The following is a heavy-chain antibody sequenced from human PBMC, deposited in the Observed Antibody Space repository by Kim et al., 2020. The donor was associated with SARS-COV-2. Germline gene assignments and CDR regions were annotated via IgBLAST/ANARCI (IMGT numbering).Heavy chain of an antibody. J-gene: IGHJ4*02. CDR3: AREGILTGYYTSYYFDY. D-gene: IGHD3-9*01. CDR2: IYYSGST. Sequence: SETLSLTCTVSGGSISSSSYYWGWIRQPPGKGLEWIGSIYYSGSTYYNPSLKSRVTISVDTSKNQFSLKLSSVTAADTAVYYCAREGILTGYYTSYYFDYWGQGTLVTVSS. V-gene: IGHV4-39*07. CDR1: GGSISSSSYY.